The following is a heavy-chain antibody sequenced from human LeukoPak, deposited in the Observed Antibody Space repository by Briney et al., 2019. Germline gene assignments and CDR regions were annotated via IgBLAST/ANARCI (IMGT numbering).Heavy chain of an antibody. D-gene: IGHD2-2*01. V-gene: IGHV3-21*01. CDR2: TSPTSSYM. Sequence: TGGSLRLSCAASGFTFTDFYMNWVRQAPGKGLEWVSWTSPTSSYMYYADSVKGRLTISRDNSKNTQYLQMNSLRAEDTAVYYCARALGALGYCSSTSCYLLPGYWGQGTLVTVSS. J-gene: IGHJ4*02. CDR1: GFTFTDFY. CDR3: ARALGALGYCSSTSCYLLPGY.